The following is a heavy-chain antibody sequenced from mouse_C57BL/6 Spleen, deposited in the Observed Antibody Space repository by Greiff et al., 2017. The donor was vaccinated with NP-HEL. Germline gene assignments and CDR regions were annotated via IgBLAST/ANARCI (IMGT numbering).Heavy chain of an antibody. D-gene: IGHD1-1*01. CDR2: INPNNGGT. CDR1: GYTFTDYN. CDR3: AREITTAMDY. J-gene: IGHJ4*01. Sequence: DVKLQESGPELVKPGASVKIPCKASGYTFTDYNMDWVKQSHGKSLEWIGDINPNNGGTIYNQKFKGKATLTVDKSSSTAYMELRSLTSEDTAVYYCAREITTAMDYWGQGTSVTVSS. V-gene: IGHV1-18*01.